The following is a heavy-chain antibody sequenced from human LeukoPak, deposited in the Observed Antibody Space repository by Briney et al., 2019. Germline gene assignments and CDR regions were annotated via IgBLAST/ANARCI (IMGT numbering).Heavy chain of an antibody. CDR3: ARDQGMVRGVMGY. Sequence: KPGGSLRLSCAASGFTFSSYSMNWVRQAPGKGLEWVSSISSSSSYIYYADSVKGRFTISRDNAKNSLYLQMNSLRAEDTAVYYCARDQGMVRGVMGYWGQGTLVTVSS. CDR1: GFTFSSYS. CDR2: ISSSSSYI. D-gene: IGHD3-10*01. V-gene: IGHV3-21*01. J-gene: IGHJ4*02.